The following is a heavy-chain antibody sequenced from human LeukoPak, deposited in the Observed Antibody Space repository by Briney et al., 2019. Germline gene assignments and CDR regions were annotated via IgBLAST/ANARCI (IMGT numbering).Heavy chain of an antibody. CDR3: AKDAAYYDSSGYLYYFDY. Sequence: GGSLRLSCEAPGFTFSSYSMNWVRQAPGKGLEWVAFIRYDGSNKYYADSVKGRFTISRDNSKNTLYLQMNSLRAEDTAVYYCAKDAAYYDSSGYLYYFDYWGQGTLVTVSS. D-gene: IGHD3-22*01. J-gene: IGHJ4*02. V-gene: IGHV3-30*02. CDR2: IRYDGSNK. CDR1: GFTFSSYS.